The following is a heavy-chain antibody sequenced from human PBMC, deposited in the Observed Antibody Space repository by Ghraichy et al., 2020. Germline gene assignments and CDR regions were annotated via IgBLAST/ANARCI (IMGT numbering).Heavy chain of an antibody. CDR3: ARRGRGYSLYFYGLDI. J-gene: IGHJ6*02. CDR2: VYYNGNT. D-gene: IGHD5-18*01. V-gene: IGHV4-59*08. CDR1: VGSIRSYY. Sequence: SFTVSVGSIRSYYWSWIRHPPGKGLEWIGYVYYNGNTDYSPSLKSRATISVDTSKNQFSLRLASVTAADTAVHYCARRGRGYSLYFYGLDIWGQGTTVTVSS.